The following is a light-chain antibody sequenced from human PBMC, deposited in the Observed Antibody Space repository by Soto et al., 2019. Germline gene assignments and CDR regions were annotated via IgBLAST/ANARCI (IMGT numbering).Light chain of an antibody. CDR2: NNN. V-gene: IGLV1-47*01. CDR3: AAWDDSLSGT. CDR1: SSNIGSNY. J-gene: IGLJ2*01. Sequence: QSVLTQPPSASGTPGQRVTISCSGSSSNIGSNYVYWYQQLPGTAPKLLIYNNNQRPSGVPDRFSGSKSGTSASLAISGLRSEDEADYYCAAWDDSLSGTFGGGTKLTVL.